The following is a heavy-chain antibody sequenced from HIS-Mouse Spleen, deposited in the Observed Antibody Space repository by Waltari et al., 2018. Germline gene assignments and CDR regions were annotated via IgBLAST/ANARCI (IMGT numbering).Heavy chain of an antibody. CDR1: GYTFTSYD. J-gene: IGHJ5*02. Sequence: QVQLVQSGAEVKKPGASVKVSCKASGYTFTSYDINWVRQATGQGLEWMGWEKQNSGNTGYAQKVQGRVTMNRNTSISTAYMERSSLRSEDTAVYYCARIGSHRRGYSYGYWFDPWGQGTLVTVSS. CDR3: ARIGSHRRGYSYGYWFDP. CDR2: EKQNSGNT. V-gene: IGHV1-8*01. D-gene: IGHD5-18*01.